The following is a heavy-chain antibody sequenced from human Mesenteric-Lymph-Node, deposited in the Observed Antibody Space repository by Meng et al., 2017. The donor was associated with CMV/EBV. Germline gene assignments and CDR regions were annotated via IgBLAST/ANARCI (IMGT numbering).Heavy chain of an antibody. D-gene: IGHD2-8*01. CDR2: INPNSGDT. J-gene: IGHJ4*02. V-gene: IGHV1-2*02. Sequence: ASVKVSCKASGYTFTGNYMHWVRQAPGQGLEWVGWINPNSGDTKLAQKFQGRVTLTRDTSISTAYMELRRLRSDDTAVFYCTQKGYCTNGVCYQGGMFDSWGQGTQVTVSS. CDR3: TQKGYCTNGVCYQGGMFDS. CDR1: GYTFTGNY.